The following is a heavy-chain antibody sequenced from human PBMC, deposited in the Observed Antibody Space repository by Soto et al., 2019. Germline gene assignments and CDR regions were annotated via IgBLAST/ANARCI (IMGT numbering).Heavy chain of an antibody. CDR3: ARRRSLGGNDDFDI. CDR1: GFSLSTTGVG. V-gene: IGHV2-5*01. Sequence: QITLKESGPTLVKPTQTLTLTCTFSGFSLSTTGVGVGWIRQAPGKALEWLAIIYWHDEKRYIPSLNNRLTITRDTSKNEVVLTMTNMDPMDTATYYCARRRSLGGNDDFDIWGQGTRVTISS. J-gene: IGHJ3*02. CDR2: IYWHDEK. D-gene: IGHD3-16*01.